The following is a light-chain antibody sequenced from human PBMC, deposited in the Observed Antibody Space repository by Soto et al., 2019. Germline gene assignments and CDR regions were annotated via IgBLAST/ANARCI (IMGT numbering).Light chain of an antibody. J-gene: IGKJ5*01. V-gene: IGKV1-5*01. CDR1: QNIRNL. CDR2: DAS. Sequence: LYHSLATLSAKEGDSVTITCRASQNIRNLLACYQQKPGKAPKPLIYDASTLKTGVPSRFSGSGSGSEFNFTITGLQPDDFATYFCLPYYPFATFGQVTLLEI. CDR3: LPYYPFAT.